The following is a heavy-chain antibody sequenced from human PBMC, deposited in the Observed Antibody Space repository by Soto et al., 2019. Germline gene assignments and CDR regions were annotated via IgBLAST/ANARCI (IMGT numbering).Heavy chain of an antibody. Sequence: GSLRLSCAASGXTLSSYAMHWVRRAPGKGVEWVAVISYDGSNKYYADSVKGRFTISSDNSKNTLYLQMNSLRADHTAVYYCARGSGARYYYYGMDVWGQGTTVTVSS. CDR2: ISYDGSNK. D-gene: IGHD1-1*01. J-gene: IGHJ6*02. CDR3: ARGSGARYYYYGMDV. CDR1: GXTLSSYA. V-gene: IGHV3-30-3*01.